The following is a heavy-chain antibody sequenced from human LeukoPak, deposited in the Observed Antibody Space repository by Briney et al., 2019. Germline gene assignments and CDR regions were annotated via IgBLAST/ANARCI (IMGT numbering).Heavy chain of an antibody. V-gene: IGHV3-7*01. CDR2: INKDGSDK. CDR1: GFTFSSYW. CDR3: ASDCGRNSWNDPMFDY. Sequence: GGSLRLSCAASGFTFSSYWMSWVRQAPGKGLEWVSNINKDGSDKYDVASEKGRLTISRDIAKNSLYMQITLMIAEDTAVDSCASDCGRNSWNDPMFDYWGQGTLVTVSS. D-gene: IGHD1-1*01. J-gene: IGHJ4*02.